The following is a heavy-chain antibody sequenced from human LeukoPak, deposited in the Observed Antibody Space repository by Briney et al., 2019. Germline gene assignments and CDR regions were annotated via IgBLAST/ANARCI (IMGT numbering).Heavy chain of an antibody. Sequence: RGSLRLSCAASGFTVSSNYMSWVRQAPGKGLEWVSVIYSGGSTYYADSVKGRFTISRDNSKNTLYLQMNSLRAEDTAVYYCASSGYSYGCYFDYWGQGTLVTVSS. CDR3: ASSGYSYGCYFDY. CDR2: IYSGGST. D-gene: IGHD5-18*01. CDR1: GFTVSSNY. J-gene: IGHJ4*02. V-gene: IGHV3-53*01.